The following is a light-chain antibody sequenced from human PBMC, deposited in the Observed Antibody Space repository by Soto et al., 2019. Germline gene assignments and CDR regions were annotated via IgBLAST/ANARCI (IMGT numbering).Light chain of an antibody. CDR2: GAS. CDR3: QQYNNWPFT. V-gene: IGKV3D-15*01. J-gene: IGKJ3*01. Sequence: EIVMTQSPATLSVSPGERATLSCRASQSVSSSLAWYQQKPGQAPRLLIYGASTSATGIPARFSGSGSGTDFPLTISSLQPEDFADYYWQQYNNWPFTFGPGTKVDIK. CDR1: QSVSSS.